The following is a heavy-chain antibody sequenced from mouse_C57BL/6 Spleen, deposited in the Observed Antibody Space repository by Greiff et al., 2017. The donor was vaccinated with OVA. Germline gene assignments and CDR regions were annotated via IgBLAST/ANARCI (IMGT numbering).Heavy chain of an antibody. V-gene: IGHV1-69*01. D-gene: IGHD3-3*01. Sequence: VQLQQPGAELVMPGASVKLSCKASGYTFTSYWMHWVKQRPGQGLEWIGEIDPSDSYTNYNQKFKGKSTLTVDKSSSTAYMQLSSLTSEDSAVYYCARRLAGAMDYWGRGTSVTVSS. CDR1: GYTFTSYW. CDR3: ARRLAGAMDY. CDR2: IDPSDSYT. J-gene: IGHJ4*01.